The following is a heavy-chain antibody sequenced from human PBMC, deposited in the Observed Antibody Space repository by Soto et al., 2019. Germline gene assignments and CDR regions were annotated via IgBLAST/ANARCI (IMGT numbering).Heavy chain of an antibody. D-gene: IGHD6-6*01. Sequence: PGGSLRLSAAASGFTFSSYGIHWVRQAPGKGLEWVAVISYDGSNKYYADSVKGRFTISRDNSKNTLYLQMNSLRAEDTAVYYCANDRPRSRSSSSFPWAYWGQGTLVTVSS. CDR1: GFTFSSYG. V-gene: IGHV3-30*18. CDR2: ISYDGSNK. J-gene: IGHJ4*02. CDR3: ANDRPRSRSSSSFPWAY.